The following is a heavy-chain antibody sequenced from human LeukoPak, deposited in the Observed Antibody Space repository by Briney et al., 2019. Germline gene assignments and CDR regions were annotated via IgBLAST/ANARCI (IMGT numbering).Heavy chain of an antibody. CDR2: IHIGNST. V-gene: IGHV3-66*01. Sequence: GGSLRLSCAASGFTVSSNDMSWVRQAPGKGLEWVSIIHIGNSTYYADSVKGRFTISRDNSKNTLYLQMNSLRAEDTAVYYCARLSRSYGAFDIWGQGTMVTVSS. D-gene: IGHD1-26*01. CDR1: GFTVSSND. CDR3: ARLSRSYGAFDI. J-gene: IGHJ3*02.